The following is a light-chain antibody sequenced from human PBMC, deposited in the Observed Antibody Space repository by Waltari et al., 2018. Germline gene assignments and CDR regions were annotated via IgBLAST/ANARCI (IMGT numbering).Light chain of an antibody. CDR1: QALVHSYGNTY. CDR3: VQSTHFPRT. CDR2: NIS. J-gene: IGKJ1*01. Sequence: DFVLTQTPLSSLVTLGQPASISCRSSQALVHSYGNTYLNWVQQRPGQPPRLLIYNISKRFSGVPDRFSGSGAGTDFTLRISRVEAEDVAVYYCVQSTHFPRTVGQGTKVEIK. V-gene: IGKV2-24*01.